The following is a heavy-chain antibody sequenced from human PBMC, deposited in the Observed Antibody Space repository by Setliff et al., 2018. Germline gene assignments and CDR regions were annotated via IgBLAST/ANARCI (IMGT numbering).Heavy chain of an antibody. CDR2: INPSGGST. CDR3: ARDGVSSGWYPDAFDI. J-gene: IGHJ3*02. Sequence: GASVKVSCKASGYTFTGYYMHWVRQAPGQGLEWMGIINPSGGSTSYAQKFQGRVTMTRDTSTSTVYMELSSLRSEDTAVYYCARDGVSSGWYPDAFDIWGQGTMVTVSS. CDR1: GYTFTGYY. D-gene: IGHD6-19*01. V-gene: IGHV1-46*01.